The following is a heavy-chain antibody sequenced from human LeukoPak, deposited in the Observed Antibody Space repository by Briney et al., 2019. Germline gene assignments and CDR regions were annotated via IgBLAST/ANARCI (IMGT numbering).Heavy chain of an antibody. CDR2: IIPIFGTA. D-gene: IGHD5-18*01. CDR1: GGTFSSYA. Sequence: SVKVSCKASGGTFSSYAISWVRQAPGQGLEWMGVIIPIFGTANYAQRFQGRVTITADESTSTAYMELSSLRSEDTAVYYCAREGVDTAMVINWFDPWGQGTLVTVSS. CDR3: AREGVDTAMVINWFDP. J-gene: IGHJ5*02. V-gene: IGHV1-69*13.